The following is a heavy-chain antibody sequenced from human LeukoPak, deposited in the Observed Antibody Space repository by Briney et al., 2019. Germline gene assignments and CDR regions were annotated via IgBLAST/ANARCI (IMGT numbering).Heavy chain of an antibody. CDR3: AGRYCSGGSCFDY. D-gene: IGHD2-15*01. CDR1: GFTVSSNY. J-gene: IGHJ4*02. V-gene: IGHV3-21*01. Sequence: GGSLRLSCVVSGFTVSSNYMSWVRQAPGKGLEWVSSISSSSSYIYYADSVKGRFTISRDNAKNSLYLQMNSLRAEDTAVYYCAGRYCSGGSCFDYWGQGTLVTVSS. CDR2: ISSSSSYI.